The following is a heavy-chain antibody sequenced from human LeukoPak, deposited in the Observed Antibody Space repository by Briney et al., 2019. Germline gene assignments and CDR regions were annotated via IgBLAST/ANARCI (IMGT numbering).Heavy chain of an antibody. CDR2: MSPNSGDT. Sequence: ASVKVSCKASGYTFTSHDINWVRQATGQGLEWMEWMSPNSGDTGYAQKFQGRVTMTSDSSISTAYMELSSLRPEDTAIYYCVRTPPNWGFDYWGQGTLVTVSS. D-gene: IGHD7-27*01. CDR1: GYTFTSHD. V-gene: IGHV1-8*01. CDR3: VRTPPNWGFDY. J-gene: IGHJ4*02.